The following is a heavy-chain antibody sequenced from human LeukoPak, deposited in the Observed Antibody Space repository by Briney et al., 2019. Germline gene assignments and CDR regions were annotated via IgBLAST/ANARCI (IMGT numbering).Heavy chain of an antibody. D-gene: IGHD1-1*01. J-gene: IGHJ6*02. CDR2: IGGSGRST. CDR3: ARSTGTGNYYYYGMDV. CDR1: GSIFSSYA. Sequence: GGSLRLSCAASGSIFSSYAMSWVRQAPGKGLEWVSAIGGSGRSTYYADSVKGRFTISRDNSKNTLYLQMNSLRAEDTAVYYCARSTGTGNYYYYGMDVWGQGTTVTVSS. V-gene: IGHV3-23*01.